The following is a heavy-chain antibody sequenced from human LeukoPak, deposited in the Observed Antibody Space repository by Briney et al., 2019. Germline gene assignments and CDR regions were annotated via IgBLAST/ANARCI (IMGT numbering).Heavy chain of an antibody. CDR3: ARDPSGSYCDY. J-gene: IGHJ4*02. V-gene: IGHV4-39*07. Sequence: PSETLSLTCTVSGGSISSSSYYWGWIRQPPGKGLEWIGSIYYSGSTYYNPFLKSRVTISVDTSKNQFSLKLSSVTAADTAVYYCARDPSGSYCDYWGQGTLVTVSS. CDR1: GGSISSSSYY. CDR2: IYYSGST. D-gene: IGHD1-26*01.